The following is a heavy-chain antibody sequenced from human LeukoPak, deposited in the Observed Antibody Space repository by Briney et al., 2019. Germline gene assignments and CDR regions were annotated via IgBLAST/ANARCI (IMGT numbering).Heavy chain of an antibody. Sequence: GASVKVSCKASGYIFTSYGISWVRQAPGQGLEWMGWISAYNGNINYAQKFQGRVTMTTDTSTSTAYMELRSLRSDDTAVYYCAREDYDILTGYLRDYYYYGMAVWGKGTTVTVSS. V-gene: IGHV1-18*04. D-gene: IGHD3-9*01. CDR1: GYIFTSYG. J-gene: IGHJ6*04. CDR3: AREDYDILTGYLRDYYYYGMAV. CDR2: ISAYNGNI.